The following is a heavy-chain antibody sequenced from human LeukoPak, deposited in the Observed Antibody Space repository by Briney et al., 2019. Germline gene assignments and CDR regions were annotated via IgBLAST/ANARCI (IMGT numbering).Heavy chain of an antibody. CDR3: AKDLPAAYFDY. CDR2: IRSDGSIK. J-gene: IGHJ4*02. Sequence: GGSLRLSCAASGFSFSSCGMHWVRQAPGKGLEWVAFIRSDGSIKYYADSVKGRFTISRDNSKNTLYLQMSSLRPEDTAVYCCAKDLPAAYFDYWGQGTLVTVSS. V-gene: IGHV3-30*02. D-gene: IGHD2-2*01. CDR1: GFSFSSCG.